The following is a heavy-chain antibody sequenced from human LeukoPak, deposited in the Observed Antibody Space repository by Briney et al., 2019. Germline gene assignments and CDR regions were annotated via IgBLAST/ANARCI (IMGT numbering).Heavy chain of an antibody. V-gene: IGHV3-30*18. CDR1: GFSFSFYG. CDR3: AKDRGTTSSGTFGN. J-gene: IGHJ4*02. CDR2: ISEDGTKK. Sequence: GGSLRLSCAASGFSFSFYGMHCVRQGPGKGLEWVAVISEDGTKKNYAESVKGRFTISRDNSNNTLYLQMNSLRAEDTAVYYCAKDRGTTSSGTFGNWGQGTLVTVSS. D-gene: IGHD6-13*01.